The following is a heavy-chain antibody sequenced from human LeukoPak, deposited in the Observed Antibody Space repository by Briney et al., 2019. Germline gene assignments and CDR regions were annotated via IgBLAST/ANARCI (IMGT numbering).Heavy chain of an antibody. Sequence: GSSVKVYCKASGGTFSSYAISWVRQAPGQGLEWMGRIIPIFGTANYAQKFQGRVTITTDESTSTAYMELSSLRSEDTAVYYCARDSDTAMVLYYFDYWGQGTLVTVSS. CDR1: GGTFSSYA. J-gene: IGHJ4*02. CDR2: IIPIFGTA. D-gene: IGHD5-18*01. CDR3: ARDSDTAMVLYYFDY. V-gene: IGHV1-69*05.